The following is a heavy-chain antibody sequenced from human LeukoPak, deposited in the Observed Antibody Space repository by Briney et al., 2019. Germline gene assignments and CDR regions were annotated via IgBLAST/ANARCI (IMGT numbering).Heavy chain of an antibody. CDR1: RGSISNYY. CDR2: IYYSGST. D-gene: IGHD6-19*01. V-gene: IGHV4-30-4*08. J-gene: IGHJ4*02. Sequence: SESLSLTCTVSRGSISNYYWSWIRQPPGKGLEWIGYIYYSGSTYYNPSLKSRVTISVDTSKNQFSLKLSSVTAADTAVYYCARGSSGWPLGHYFDYWGQGTLVTVSS. CDR3: ARGSSGWPLGHYFDY.